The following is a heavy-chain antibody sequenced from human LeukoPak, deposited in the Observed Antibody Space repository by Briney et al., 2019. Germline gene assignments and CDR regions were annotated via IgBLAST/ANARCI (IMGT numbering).Heavy chain of an antibody. CDR2: IYSGGST. CDR1: GITVSINY. CDR3: AGGGYGFDY. D-gene: IGHD5-18*01. Sequence: PGGSLRLSCAASGITVSINYMSWVRQAPGKGLDWVSLIYSGGSTHYADSVKSRVTISRDNSKNTVYLQMNCLRAEDTAVYYCAGGGYGFDYWGQGTLVTVSS. V-gene: IGHV3-66*01. J-gene: IGHJ4*02.